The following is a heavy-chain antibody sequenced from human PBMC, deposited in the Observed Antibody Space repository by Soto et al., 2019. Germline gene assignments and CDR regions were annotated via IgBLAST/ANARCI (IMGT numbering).Heavy chain of an antibody. CDR2: IHYSGST. CDR1: GGSVSSGSYY. Sequence: SETLSLTCTVSGGSVSSGSYYWSWIRQPPGKGLEWIGYIHYSGSTNYNPSLKSRVTISVDTSKNQFSLKLSSVTAADTALYYCAGGGGRYFDWLLSFDYWGQGTLVTVSS. D-gene: IGHD3-9*01. V-gene: IGHV4-61*01. J-gene: IGHJ4*02. CDR3: AGGGGRYFDWLLSFDY.